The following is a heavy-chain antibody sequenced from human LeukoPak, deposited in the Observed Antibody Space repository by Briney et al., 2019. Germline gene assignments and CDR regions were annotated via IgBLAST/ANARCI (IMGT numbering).Heavy chain of an antibody. CDR3: AKRDYGDYGGYFDY. Sequence: AGGSLRLSCAASGFTFSSYALTWVRQAPGKGLEWVSAISGSGGSTSYADSVKGRFTVSRDNSKNTLYLQMNSLRAEDTAVYHCAKRDYGDYGGYFDYWGQGTLVTVSS. J-gene: IGHJ4*02. CDR2: ISGSGGST. V-gene: IGHV3-23*01. D-gene: IGHD4-17*01. CDR1: GFTFSSYA.